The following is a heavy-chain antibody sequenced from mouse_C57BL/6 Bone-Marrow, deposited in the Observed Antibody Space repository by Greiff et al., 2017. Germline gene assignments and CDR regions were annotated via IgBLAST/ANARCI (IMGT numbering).Heavy chain of an antibody. V-gene: IGHV5-9*01. CDR3: ARHGRLLLFDY. Sequence: EVQLMESGGGLVKPGGSLTLSCAASGFTFSSYTMSWVRQTPEKRLEWVATISGGGGNTYYPDSVTGRFTISRDNAKNTLYLQMSSLRSEDTAWYYCARHGRLLLFDYWGQGTTLTVSS. CDR2: ISGGGGNT. CDR1: GFTFSSYT. D-gene: IGHD2-3*01. J-gene: IGHJ2*01.